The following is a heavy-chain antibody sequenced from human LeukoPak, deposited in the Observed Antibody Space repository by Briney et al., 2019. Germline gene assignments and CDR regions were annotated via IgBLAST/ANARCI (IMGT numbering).Heavy chain of an antibody. Sequence: AGGSLRLSCAASGFTFSSYAMGWVRQAPGKGLEWVSAISGSGSSTYYADSVKGRFTISRDNSKSTLYLQMNSLRAEDTAVYYCVERKPAAGAPIDYWGQGTLVTVSS. CDR2: ISGSGSST. D-gene: IGHD6-13*01. V-gene: IGHV3-23*01. J-gene: IGHJ4*02. CDR3: VERKPAAGAPIDY. CDR1: GFTFSSYA.